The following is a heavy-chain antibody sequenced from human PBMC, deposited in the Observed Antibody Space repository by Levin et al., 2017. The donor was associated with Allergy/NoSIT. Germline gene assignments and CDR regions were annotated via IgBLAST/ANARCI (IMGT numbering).Heavy chain of an antibody. CDR3: VKGGGAGSYYNFYGMDG. D-gene: IGHD3-10*01. Sequence: SCSASGFTFSTYAMHWVRQAPGKGLEYVSGITDNGHRTYYADSVKGRFTISRDNSKNTLYLQMSSLRAEDTAVYYCVKGGGAGSYYNFYGMDGWGQGTTVTVSS. V-gene: IGHV3-64D*06. CDR2: ITDNGHRT. J-gene: IGHJ6*02. CDR1: GFTFSTYA.